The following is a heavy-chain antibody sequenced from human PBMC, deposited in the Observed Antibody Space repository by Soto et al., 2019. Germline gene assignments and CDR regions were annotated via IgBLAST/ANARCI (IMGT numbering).Heavy chain of an antibody. CDR3: ARTTGPRSTYYYYGMDV. D-gene: IGHD1-1*01. CDR2: IYHSGST. J-gene: IGHJ6*02. Sequence: QVQLQESGPGLVKPSGTLSLTCAVSGGSISSSNWWSWVRQPPGKGLEWIGEIYHSGSTNYNPSLKSRVTISVDTSKNQFSLKLSSVTAADTAVYYCARTTGPRSTYYYYGMDVWGQGTTVTVSS. V-gene: IGHV4-4*02. CDR1: GGSISSSNW.